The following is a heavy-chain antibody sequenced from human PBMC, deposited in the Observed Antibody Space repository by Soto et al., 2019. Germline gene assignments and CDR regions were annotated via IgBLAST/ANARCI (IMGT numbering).Heavy chain of an antibody. CDR3: ARAIFGVAPGDY. D-gene: IGHD3-3*01. CDR2: IIPIFGTA. V-gene: IGHV1-69*13. CDR1: GGTFSSYA. Sequence: SVKVSCKASGGTFSSYAISWVRQAPGQGLEWMGGIIPIFGTANYAQKFQGRVTITADESTSTAYMELSSLRSEDTAVYYCARAIFGVAPGDYWGQGTLVTVSS. J-gene: IGHJ4*02.